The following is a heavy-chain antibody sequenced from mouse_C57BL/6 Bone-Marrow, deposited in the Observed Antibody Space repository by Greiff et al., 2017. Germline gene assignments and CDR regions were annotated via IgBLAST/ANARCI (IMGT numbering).Heavy chain of an antibody. CDR1: GYTFTSYW. J-gene: IGHJ2*01. Sequence: QVQLQQPGAELVRPGSSVKLSCKASGYTFTSYWMHWVKQRPIQGLEWIGNIDPSDSETHYNQKFKDKATLTVDKSSSTAYMQLSSLTSEDSAVYYCASLCEGYYASFDYWGQGTTLTVSS. D-gene: IGHD2-3*01. V-gene: IGHV1-52*01. CDR3: ASLCEGYYASFDY. CDR2: IDPSDSET.